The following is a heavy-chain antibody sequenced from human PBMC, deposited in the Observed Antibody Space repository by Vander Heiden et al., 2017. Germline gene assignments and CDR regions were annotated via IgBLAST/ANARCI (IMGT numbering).Heavy chain of an antibody. V-gene: IGHV3-9*01. CDR1: GFTFDDYA. CDR2: ISWNSGSI. CDR3: AKLSTGYYGSGSTDY. D-gene: IGHD3-10*01. Sequence: EVQLVESGGGLVQPGRSLRLSCAASGFTFDDYAMHWARQAPGKGLEWVSGISWNSGSIGYADSVKGRFTISRDNAKNSLYLQMNSLRAEDTALYYCAKLSTGYYGSGSTDYWGQGTLVTVSS. J-gene: IGHJ4*02.